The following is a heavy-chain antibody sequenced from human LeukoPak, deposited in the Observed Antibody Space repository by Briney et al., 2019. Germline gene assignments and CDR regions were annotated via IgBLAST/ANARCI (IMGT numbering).Heavy chain of an antibody. V-gene: IGHV3-30-3*01. D-gene: IGHD2-2*01. Sequence: PGGSLRLSCAASGFTFSSYAMHWVRQAPGKGLEWVAVISYDGSNKYYADSVKGRFTISRDNSKNTLYLQMNSLRAEDTAVYYCARDPLRHITLPAAILNWFDPWGQGTLVTVSS. CDR3: ARDPLRHITLPAAILNWFDP. J-gene: IGHJ5*02. CDR2: ISYDGSNK. CDR1: GFTFSSYA.